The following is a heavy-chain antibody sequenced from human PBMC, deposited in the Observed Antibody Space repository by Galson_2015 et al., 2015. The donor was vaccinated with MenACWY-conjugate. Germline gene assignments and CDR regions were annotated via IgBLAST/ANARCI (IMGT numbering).Heavy chain of an antibody. Sequence: SVKVSCKASGYTFTNFALNWVRQVPGQGPEWMGWIRTQTGNPTYARGFRGRFVFSLDTSVSTAYLQINSLEAEDTAVYYCARDFEYIWGSFRYIYFDYWGQGSLVTILS. CDR3: ARDFEYIWGSFRYIYFDY. J-gene: IGHJ4*02. CDR1: GYTFTNFA. CDR2: IRTQTGNP. D-gene: IGHD3-16*02. V-gene: IGHV7-4-1*02.